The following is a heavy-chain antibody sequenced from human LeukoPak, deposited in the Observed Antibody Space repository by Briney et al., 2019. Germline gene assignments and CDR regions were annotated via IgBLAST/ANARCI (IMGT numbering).Heavy chain of an antibody. V-gene: IGHV1-3*04. Sequence: GASVKVSCKASGYTFTSYPMHWVRQAPGQRLEWMGWINTGNGDTKYSQKFQGRVTLTRDTSASTAYMALGSLTSEDTAVYYCASACTNGVCYTVGWFDPWGQGTLVTVSS. CDR1: GYTFTSYP. CDR3: ASACTNGVCYTVGWFDP. CDR2: INTGNGDT. J-gene: IGHJ5*02. D-gene: IGHD2-8*01.